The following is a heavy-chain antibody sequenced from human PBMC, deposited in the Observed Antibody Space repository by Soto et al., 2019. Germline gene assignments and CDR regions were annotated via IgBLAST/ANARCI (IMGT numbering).Heavy chain of an antibody. D-gene: IGHD3-10*01. J-gene: IGHJ6*02. V-gene: IGHV3-15*07. CDR1: GFTFSNAW. CDR2: IKSKTDGGTT. CDR3: TTTLYGSGSYYLSYYYYGMDV. Sequence: GGSLRLSCAASGFTFSNAWMNWVRQAPGKGLEWVGRIKSKTDGGTTDYAAPVKGRFTISRDDSKNTLYLQMNSLKTEDTAVYYCTTTLYGSGSYYLSYYYYGMDVWGQGTTVTVSS.